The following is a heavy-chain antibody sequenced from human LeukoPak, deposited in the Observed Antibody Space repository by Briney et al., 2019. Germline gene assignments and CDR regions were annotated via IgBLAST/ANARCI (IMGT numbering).Heavy chain of an antibody. V-gene: IGHV1-69*05. J-gene: IGHJ3*02. D-gene: IGHD2-2*01. Sequence: VKVSCKASGGAFSSYAISWVRQAPGQGLEWMGGIIPIFGTANYAQKFQGRVTITTDESTSTAYMELSSLRSEDTAVYYCARGYQLLPHDAFDIWGQGTMVTVSS. CDR3: ARGYQLLPHDAFDI. CDR2: IIPIFGTA. CDR1: GGAFSSYA.